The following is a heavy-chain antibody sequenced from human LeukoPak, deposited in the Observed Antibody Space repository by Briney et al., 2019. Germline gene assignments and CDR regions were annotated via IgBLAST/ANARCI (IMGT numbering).Heavy chain of an antibody. CDR2: MYYRGST. Sequence: SETLSLTCTVSGGSINSSSYYWGWVRQPPGKGLEWIGSMYYRGSTYYNPSLKSRVTISVDTSKNQFSLSLSSVTAADTAVYYCARITFVVEGYGMDVWGQGTTVTVSS. CDR1: GGSINSSSYY. D-gene: IGHD2-21*01. CDR3: ARITFVVEGYGMDV. J-gene: IGHJ6*02. V-gene: IGHV4-39*07.